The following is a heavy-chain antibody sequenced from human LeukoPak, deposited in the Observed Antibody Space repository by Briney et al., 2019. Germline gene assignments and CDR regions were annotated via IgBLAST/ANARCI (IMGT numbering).Heavy chain of an antibody. V-gene: IGHV3-66*01. D-gene: IGHD3-9*01. Sequence: GGSLRLSCAASGFTASSKYMSWVRQAPGKGLEWVSVIYTGGSTHYADSVKGRFSISRDNSKNTLYLQMDSLRDEDTAVYYCATNLLTGSNKLFDYWGQGTLVTVSS. CDR2: IYTGGST. CDR3: ATNLLTGSNKLFDY. J-gene: IGHJ4*02. CDR1: GFTASSKY.